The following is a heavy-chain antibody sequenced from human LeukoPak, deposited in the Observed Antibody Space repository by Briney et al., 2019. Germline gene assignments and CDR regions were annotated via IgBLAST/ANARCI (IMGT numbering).Heavy chain of an antibody. D-gene: IGHD4-11*01. V-gene: IGHV3-48*01. CDR2: ISSSSSTI. CDR3: ARTQSGDAFDI. Sequence: GGSLRLSWAASGFTFSSYSMNWVRQAPGKGLEWVSYISSSSSTIYYADSVKGRFTISRDNAKNSLYLQMNSLRAEDTAVYYCARTQSGDAFDIWGQGTMVTVSS. J-gene: IGHJ3*02. CDR1: GFTFSSYS.